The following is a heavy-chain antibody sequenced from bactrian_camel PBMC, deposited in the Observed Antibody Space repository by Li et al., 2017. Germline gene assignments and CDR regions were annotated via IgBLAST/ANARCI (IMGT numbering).Heavy chain of an antibody. CDR1: GNIDDIMC. J-gene: IGHJ7*01. V-gene: IGHV3S1*01. Sequence: QLVESGGGSVQAGGSLRLSCAASGNIDDIMCMAWFRQAPGKGLEWVSAINSGGGSTYYVDSVKGRFTISRDNAKNTLYLRMNSLETEDTAVYYCARRKYGGGWYVRNYYGMDYWGKGTQVTVS. CDR2: INSGGGST. D-gene: IGHD6*01.